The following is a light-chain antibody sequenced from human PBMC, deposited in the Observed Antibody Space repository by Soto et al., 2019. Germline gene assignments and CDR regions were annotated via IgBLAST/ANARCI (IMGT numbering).Light chain of an antibody. Sequence: DIQMTQSPSTLSASVGDRVTITCRASQSISPWLAWYQQKPGKAPNLLIYKASCLQSGVPSRFSGSGSGTEFTLTISSLQPDDFATYYCQQYHSYSRTFGQGTKVEIK. CDR3: QQYHSYSRT. CDR2: KAS. CDR1: QSISPW. J-gene: IGKJ1*01. V-gene: IGKV1-5*03.